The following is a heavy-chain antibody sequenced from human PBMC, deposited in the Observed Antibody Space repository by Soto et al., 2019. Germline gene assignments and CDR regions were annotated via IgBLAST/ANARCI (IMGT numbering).Heavy chain of an antibody. CDR2: ISYDGSNK. D-gene: IGHD4-17*01. J-gene: IGHJ4*02. CDR3: ARDGVTVTTPYDYYFDY. Sequence: GGSLRLSCAASGFTFSSYAMHWVRQAPGKGLEWVAVISYDGSNKYHADSVKGRFTISRDNSKNTLYLQMNSLRAEDTAVYYCARDGVTVTTPYDYYFDYWGQGTLVTVSS. CDR1: GFTFSSYA. V-gene: IGHV3-30-3*01.